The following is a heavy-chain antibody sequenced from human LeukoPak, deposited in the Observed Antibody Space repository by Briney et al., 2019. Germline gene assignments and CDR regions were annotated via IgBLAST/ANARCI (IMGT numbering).Heavy chain of an antibody. CDR2: NSGDGGYT. D-gene: IGHD1-26*01. CDR3: ARDGKATNAY. V-gene: IGHV3-64*02. Sequence: GGSLRLSCAASGFTLSSYAMQWVRQAPDKRLEYVSANSGDGGYTYYRDSVKGRFTMSRDNSRNTLYLQMGSLRPEDTGLYFCARDGKATNAYWGKGTLVTVSS. CDR1: GFTLSSYA. J-gene: IGHJ4*02.